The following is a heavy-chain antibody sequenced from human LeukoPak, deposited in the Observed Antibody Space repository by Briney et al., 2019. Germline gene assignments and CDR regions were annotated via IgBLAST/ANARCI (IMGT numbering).Heavy chain of an antibody. Sequence: PGGSLRLSCAASGFSFSSYNMNWVRQAPGKGLEWVSYISSSSTTIYYADSVKGRFTISRDNAKNSLYLQMNSLRAEDTAVYYCARDRIPSYDFWSGSYYYYGMDVWGQGTTVTVSS. CDR3: ARDRIPSYDFWSGSYYYYGMDV. CDR1: GFSFSSYN. J-gene: IGHJ6*02. V-gene: IGHV3-48*04. D-gene: IGHD3-3*01. CDR2: ISSSSTTI.